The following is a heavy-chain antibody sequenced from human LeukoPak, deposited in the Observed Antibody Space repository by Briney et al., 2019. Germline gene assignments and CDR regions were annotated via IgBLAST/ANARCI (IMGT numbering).Heavy chain of an antibody. Sequence: ASVKVSCKASGYTFTDYYMHWVRQAPGQGLEWMGWINPNSGGTNYAQNFQGRVTMTRDTSISTAFLELSSLRSDDTAVYYCADSVGATDTFDYWGQGTLVTVSS. V-gene: IGHV1-2*02. D-gene: IGHD1-26*01. CDR1: GYTFTDYY. CDR2: INPNSGGT. J-gene: IGHJ4*02. CDR3: ADSVGATDTFDY.